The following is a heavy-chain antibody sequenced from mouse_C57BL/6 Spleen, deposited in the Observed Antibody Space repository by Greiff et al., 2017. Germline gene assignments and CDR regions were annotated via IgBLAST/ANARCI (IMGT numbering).Heavy chain of an antibody. Sequence: EVKVEESGGGLVQPGGSLSLSCAASGFTFTDYYMSWVRQPPGKALEWLGFIRNKANGYTTEYSASVKGRFTISRDNSQSSLYIQMKDLRAEDSATYYCARSDDDDLYFAYWGKGTTLTVSS. J-gene: IGHJ2*01. V-gene: IGHV7-3*01. CDR2: IRNKANGYTT. CDR3: ARSDDDDLYFAY. CDR1: GFTFTDYY. D-gene: IGHD2-4*01.